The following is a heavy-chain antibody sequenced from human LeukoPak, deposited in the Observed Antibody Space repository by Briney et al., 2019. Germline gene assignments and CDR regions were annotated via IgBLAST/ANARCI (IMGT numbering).Heavy chain of an antibody. Sequence: GGSLRLSCAASGFTFSSAGMHWVRQAPGKGLEWVAVILYDGSKEYYPDSVKGRFTISRDNSKDTLYLQMNSLRVEDTAVYYCAKLCREYSFSSTCPNWFDPWGQGTLVTVSS. CDR2: ILYDGSKE. CDR1: GFTFSSAG. CDR3: AKLCREYSFSSTCPNWFDP. J-gene: IGHJ5*02. D-gene: IGHD2/OR15-2a*01. V-gene: IGHV3-30*18.